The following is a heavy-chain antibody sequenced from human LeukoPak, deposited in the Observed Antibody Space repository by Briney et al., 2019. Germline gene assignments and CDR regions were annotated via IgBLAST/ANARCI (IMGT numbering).Heavy chain of an antibody. CDR1: GGSFSGYY. CDR3: ARGSDYGDYVDY. V-gene: IGHV4-34*01. CDR2: INHSGST. J-gene: IGHJ4*02. Sequence: SETLSLTCAAYGGSFSGYYWSWIRQPPGQGLGWIGEINHSGSTNYNPSLKSRVTISVDTSKNQFSLKLSSVTAADTAVYYCARGSDYGDYVDYWGQGTLVTVSS. D-gene: IGHD4-17*01.